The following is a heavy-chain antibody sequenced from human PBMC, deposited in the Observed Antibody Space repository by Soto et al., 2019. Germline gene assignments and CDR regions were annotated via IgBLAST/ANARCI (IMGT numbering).Heavy chain of an antibody. CDR1: GFTFSSYG. V-gene: IGHV3-30*18. CDR3: AKERGRRPQTMVRGESSFDY. D-gene: IGHD3-10*01. Sequence: QVQLVESGGGVVQPGRSLRLSCAASGFTFSSYGMHWVRQAPGKGLEWVAVISYDGSNKYYADSVKGRFTISRDNSKNTLYLQMNSLRAEDTAVYYCAKERGRRPQTMVRGESSFDYWGQGTLVTVSS. CDR2: ISYDGSNK. J-gene: IGHJ4*02.